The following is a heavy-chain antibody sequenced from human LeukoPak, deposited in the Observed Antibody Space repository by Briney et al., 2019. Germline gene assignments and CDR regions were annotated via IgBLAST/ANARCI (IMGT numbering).Heavy chain of an antibody. V-gene: IGHV4-59*08. CDR2: IFYTGRG. D-gene: IGHD3-10*01. J-gene: IGHJ3*02. CDR3: ARHPSSWFGGTFDI. Sequence: PSETLSLTCTVPGGSITNYYWSWIRQPPGKGLEWMGYIFYTGRGDYNPSLKSRVTISADTPNNQISLTLTSVTAADTAVYYCARHPSSWFGGTFDIWGQGTMVTVSS. CDR1: GGSITNYY.